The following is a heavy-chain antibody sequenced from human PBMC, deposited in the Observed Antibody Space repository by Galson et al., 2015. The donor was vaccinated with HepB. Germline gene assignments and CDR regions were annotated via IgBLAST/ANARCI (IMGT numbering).Heavy chain of an antibody. D-gene: IGHD3-22*01. J-gene: IGHJ4*01. Sequence: LSLTCFVSGASINSGDYFWSWIRQLPGKGLEWIGYIYYTGSTYYNPSLKSRVAISLDSSENQFSLKLSSVTAADTAVYYCATITMNVVVINPWGHGTLVTVSS. V-gene: IGHV4-31*03. CDR2: IYYTGST. CDR1: GASINSGDYF. CDR3: ATITMNVVVINP.